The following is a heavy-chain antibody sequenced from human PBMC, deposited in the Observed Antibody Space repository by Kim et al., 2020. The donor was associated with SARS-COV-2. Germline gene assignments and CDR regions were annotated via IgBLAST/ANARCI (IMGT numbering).Heavy chain of an antibody. CDR2: INHSGST. Sequence: SETLSLTCAVYGGSFSGYYWSWIRQPPGKGLEWIGEINHSGSTNYNPSLKSRVTISVDTSKNQFSLKLSSVTAADTAVYYCARFPHDILTGYDYWGQGTL. CDR3: ARFPHDILTGYDY. CDR1: GGSFSGYY. D-gene: IGHD3-9*01. V-gene: IGHV4-34*01. J-gene: IGHJ4*02.